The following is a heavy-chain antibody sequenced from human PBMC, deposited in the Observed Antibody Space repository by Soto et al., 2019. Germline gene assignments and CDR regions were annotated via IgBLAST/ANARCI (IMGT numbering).Heavy chain of an antibody. CDR1: GFTFSSYS. CDR3: ARDREKGYPIPHYYYYYGMDV. D-gene: IGHD5-12*01. J-gene: IGHJ6*02. CDR2: ISSSSSTI. V-gene: IGHV3-48*02. Sequence: GGSLRLSCAASGFTFSSYSMNWVRQAPGKGLEWVSYISSSSSTIYYADSVKGRFTISGDNAKNSLYLQMNSLRDEDTAVYYCARDREKGYPIPHYYYYYGMDVWGQGTTVTVSS.